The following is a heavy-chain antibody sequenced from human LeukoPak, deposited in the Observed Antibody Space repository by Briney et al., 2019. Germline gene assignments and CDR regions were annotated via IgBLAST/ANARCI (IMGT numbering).Heavy chain of an antibody. D-gene: IGHD2-2*02. Sequence: PSETLSLTCTVSGGSISSYYWSWIRQPAGKGLEWIGRIYTSGSTNYNPSLKSRVTISVDTSKNQFSLKLSSVTAADTAVYYCARQHCSSTSCYTGLGIDYWGQGTLVTVSS. V-gene: IGHV4-4*07. CDR3: ARQHCSSTSCYTGLGIDY. CDR2: IYTSGST. CDR1: GGSISSYY. J-gene: IGHJ4*02.